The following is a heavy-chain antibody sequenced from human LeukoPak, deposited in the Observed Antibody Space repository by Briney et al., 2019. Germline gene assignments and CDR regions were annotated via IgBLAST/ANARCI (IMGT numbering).Heavy chain of an antibody. CDR2: IYYSGST. V-gene: IGHV4-31*03. Sequence: SQTLSLTCTVSGGSISSGGYYWSWIRQHPGKGLEWIGYIYYSGSTYYNPSLKSRVTISVDTSKNQFSLKLSSVTAADTAVYHCARDLGPGRFVVGMDVWGQGTTVTVSS. CDR3: ARDLGPGRFVVGMDV. CDR1: GGSISSGGYY. J-gene: IGHJ6*02. D-gene: IGHD2-2*01.